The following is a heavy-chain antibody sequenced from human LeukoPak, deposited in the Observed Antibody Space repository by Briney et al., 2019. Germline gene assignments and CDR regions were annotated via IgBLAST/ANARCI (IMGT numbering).Heavy chain of an antibody. Sequence: GGSLRLSCAASGFTFSSYSMNWVRQAPGKGLEWVSFISSSSSYIYYTDSVKGRFTISRDNAKNSLYLQLNSLRAEDTALYYCARGEWSSSPFDYWGQGTLVTVSS. CDR2: ISSSSSYI. V-gene: IGHV3-21*01. CDR3: ARGEWSSSPFDY. J-gene: IGHJ4*02. D-gene: IGHD6-6*01. CDR1: GFTFSSYS.